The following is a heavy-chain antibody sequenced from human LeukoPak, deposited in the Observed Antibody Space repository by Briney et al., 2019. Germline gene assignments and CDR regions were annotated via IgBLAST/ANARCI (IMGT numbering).Heavy chain of an antibody. CDR2: IYYSGST. D-gene: IGHD3-10*01. CDR1: GGSISSYY. J-gene: IGHJ6*03. V-gene: IGHV4-59*01. CDR3: ARAGSESYRNYYYMDV. Sequence: SETLSLTCTVSGGSISSYYWIWIRQPPGKGLEWIGYIYYSGSTNYNPSLKSRVTISVDTSKNQFSLNLSSVTTADTAVYYCARAGSESYRNYYYMDVWGKGTTVTVSS.